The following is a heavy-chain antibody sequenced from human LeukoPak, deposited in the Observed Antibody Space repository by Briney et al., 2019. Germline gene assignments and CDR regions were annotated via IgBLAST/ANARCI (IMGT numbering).Heavy chain of an antibody. D-gene: IGHD1-1*01. CDR2: IYIAGTT. CDR1: GFAVSSNH. V-gene: IGHV3-53*01. CDR3: WRYPRDY. Sequence: GGSLRLSCVASGFAVSSNHMNWVRQAPGKGLEWVSIIYIAGTTHYADSVKGRFTISRDNSKNTLYLQMNSLRAEDTAVYYCWRYPRDYWGQGTLVTVSS. J-gene: IGHJ4*02.